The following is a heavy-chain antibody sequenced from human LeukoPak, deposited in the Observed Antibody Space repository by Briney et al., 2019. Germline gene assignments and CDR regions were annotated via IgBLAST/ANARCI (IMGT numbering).Heavy chain of an antibody. V-gene: IGHV3-33*01. D-gene: IGHD6-13*01. J-gene: IGHJ4*02. Sequence: GGSLRLSCAASGFTFSSYGMHWVRQAPGKGLEWVAVIWYDGSNKYYADSVKGRFTVSRDNSKNTLYLQMNSLRAEDTAVYYCARDESSSWYGETLDYWGQGTLVTVSS. CDR2: IWYDGSNK. CDR3: ARDESSSWYGETLDY. CDR1: GFTFSSYG.